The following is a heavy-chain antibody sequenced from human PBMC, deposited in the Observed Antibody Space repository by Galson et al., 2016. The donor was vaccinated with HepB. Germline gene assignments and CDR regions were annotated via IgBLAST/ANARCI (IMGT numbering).Heavy chain of an antibody. CDR3: ARDRKSTPPDY. CDR2: VHSTGST. Sequence: TLSLSCTVSDGSIRSADYHWSWIRQSAGKGLEWLGRVHSTGSTTYTPSLRRRVTISLDRSTNQFSMNLTSVTAAAPAVYYFARDRKSTPPDYWGQGTLVTVSS. D-gene: IGHD5-12*01. CDR1: DGSIRSADYH. J-gene: IGHJ4*02. V-gene: IGHV4-61*02.